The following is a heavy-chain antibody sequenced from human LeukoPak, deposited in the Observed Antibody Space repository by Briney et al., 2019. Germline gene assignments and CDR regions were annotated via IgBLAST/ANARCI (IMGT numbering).Heavy chain of an antibody. J-gene: IGHJ5*02. CDR3: ERGPRRSGYNWFDP. V-gene: IGHV1-8*01. Sequence: GASVKVSCKASGYTFTSYDINWVRQATGQGLEWMGWMNPNSGNTGYAQKFQGRVTMTRNTSISTAYMELSSLRSEDTAVYYCERGPRRSGYNWFDPWGQGTLVTVSS. CDR2: MNPNSGNT. CDR1: GYTFTSYD.